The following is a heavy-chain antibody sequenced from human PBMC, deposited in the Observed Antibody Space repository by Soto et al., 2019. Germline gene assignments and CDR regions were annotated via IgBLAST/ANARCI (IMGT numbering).Heavy chain of an antibody. V-gene: IGHV1-69*13. Sequence: ASVKVSCKASGGTFSSYAISWVRQAPGQGLEWMGGIIPIFGTANYAQKFQGRVTITADESTSTAYMELSSLRSEDTAVYYCAPPSHLGGRFDPWGQGTLVTVSS. CDR2: IIPIFGTA. D-gene: IGHD3-10*01. J-gene: IGHJ5*02. CDR1: GGTFSSYA. CDR3: APPSHLGGRFDP.